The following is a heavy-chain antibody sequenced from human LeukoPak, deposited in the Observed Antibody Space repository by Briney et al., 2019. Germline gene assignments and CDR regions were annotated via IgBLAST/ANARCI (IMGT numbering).Heavy chain of an antibody. CDR1: GGSISSYY. D-gene: IGHD2-15*01. CDR3: ARWLGYCSGGSCYPYIYGMDV. Sequence: SETLSLTCTVSGGSISSYYWRWIRQPPGKGLEWIGYIYYSGSTNYNPSLKSRVTISVDTSKNQFSLKLSSVTAADTAVYYCARWLGYCSGGSCYPYIYGMDVWGQGTTVTVSS. V-gene: IGHV4-59*08. J-gene: IGHJ6*02. CDR2: IYYSGST.